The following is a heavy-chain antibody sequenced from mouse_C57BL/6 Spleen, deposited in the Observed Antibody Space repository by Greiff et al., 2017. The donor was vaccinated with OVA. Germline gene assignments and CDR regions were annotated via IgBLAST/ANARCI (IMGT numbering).Heavy chain of an antibody. CDR3: AKLENSMDY. Sequence: VQLQESGPGLVAPSQSLSITCTVSGFSLTSYGVSWVRQPPGKGLEWLGVIWGDGSTNYHSALISRLSLSKDNSNSQLFLNLNRLQTDDTATYYCAKLENSMDYWGQGTSVTVSS. CDR2: IWGDGST. J-gene: IGHJ4*01. V-gene: IGHV2-3*01. CDR1: GFSLTSYG.